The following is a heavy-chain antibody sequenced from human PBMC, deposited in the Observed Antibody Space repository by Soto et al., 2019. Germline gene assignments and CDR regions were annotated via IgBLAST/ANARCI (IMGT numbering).Heavy chain of an antibody. CDR3: ARVRAFNFYDRSGYLDY. D-gene: IGHD3-22*01. Sequence: QVQLQESGPGLVRPSETLSLTCTVSGDSVNNDKYYWTWIRQPPGTGLDWIGYIDYSGSTNYNPALKSRVTMSLDTSKNQISLKLTSVTAADTAVYFCARVRAFNFYDRSGYLDYWGQGTLITVSS. CDR2: IDYSGST. CDR1: GDSVNNDKYY. J-gene: IGHJ4*02. V-gene: IGHV4-61*01.